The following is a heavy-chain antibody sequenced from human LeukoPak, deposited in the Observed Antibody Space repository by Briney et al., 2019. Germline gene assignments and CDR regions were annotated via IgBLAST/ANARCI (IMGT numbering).Heavy chain of an antibody. CDR3: ARARGVDIVVVPAYFDY. V-gene: IGHV1-3*01. CDR2: INAANGNT. Sequence: ASVKVSCKASGYTFTSYDINWVRQAPGQRLEWMGWINAANGNTKYSQKFQGRVTITRDTSASTAYMELSSLRSEDTAVYYCARARGVDIVVVPAYFDYWGQGTLVTVSS. J-gene: IGHJ4*02. D-gene: IGHD2-2*01. CDR1: GYTFTSYD.